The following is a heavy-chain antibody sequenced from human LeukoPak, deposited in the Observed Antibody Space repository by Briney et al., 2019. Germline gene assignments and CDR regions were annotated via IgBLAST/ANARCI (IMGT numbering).Heavy chain of an antibody. V-gene: IGHV4-59*08. CDR1: GGSNSSYY. J-gene: IGHJ4*02. D-gene: IGHD1-26*01. CDR2: IYYSGST. CDR3: ERYSGYFDY. Sequence: SQTLSLTCTVSGGSNSSYYWRWIRQPPGKGLEWIGYIYYSGSTNYNPSLKSRVTISVDTSKNQFSLKLSSVTAADTAVYYWERYSGYFDYWGQGTLVTVSS.